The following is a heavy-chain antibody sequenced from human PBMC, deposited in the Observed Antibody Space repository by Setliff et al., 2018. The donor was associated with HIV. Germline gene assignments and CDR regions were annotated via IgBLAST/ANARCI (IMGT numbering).Heavy chain of an antibody. Sequence: GGSLRLSCTDSGFSSNNYWMSWVRQAPGKGLEWAAHINQDGSVKYYVDSVKGRFTISRDNPKTSIYLQMDSLRVEDTAVYYCITDGGLNWGQGTMVTVS. J-gene: IGHJ3*01. V-gene: IGHV3-7*03. CDR1: GFSSNNYW. D-gene: IGHD3-10*01. CDR2: INQDGSVK. CDR3: ITDGGLN.